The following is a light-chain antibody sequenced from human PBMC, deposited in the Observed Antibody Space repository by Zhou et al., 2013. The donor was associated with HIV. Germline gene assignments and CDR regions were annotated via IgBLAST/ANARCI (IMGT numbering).Light chain of an antibody. V-gene: IGKV1-39*01. CDR3: QQSYITPFT. CDR2: AAS. J-gene: IGKJ3*01. Sequence: DVQMTQSPPSLSASVGDRVTITCRASQTIATYLNWYQQTPGRAPKFLISAASSLQSGVPSRFSGSGSGTYFTLTITNLQPEDFATYYCQQSYITPFTFGPGTRVDVK. CDR1: QTIATY.